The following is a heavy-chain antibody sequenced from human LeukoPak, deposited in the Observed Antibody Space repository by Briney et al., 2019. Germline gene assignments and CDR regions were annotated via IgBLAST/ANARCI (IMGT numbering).Heavy chain of an antibody. Sequence: ASVTVSCKASGYTFTSYAMHWVRQAPGQRLEWMGWINAGNGNTKYSQKLQGRVTMTTDTSTSTAYMELRSLRSDDTAVYYCARGGGSFDYWGQGTLVTVSS. D-gene: IGHD1-26*01. J-gene: IGHJ4*02. CDR2: INAGNGNT. CDR1: GYTFTSYA. CDR3: ARGGGSFDY. V-gene: IGHV1-3*01.